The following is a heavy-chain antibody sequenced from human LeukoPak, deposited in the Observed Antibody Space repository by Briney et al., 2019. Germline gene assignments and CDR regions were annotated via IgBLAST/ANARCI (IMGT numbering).Heavy chain of an antibody. J-gene: IGHJ6*02. CDR3: AREVYYDFWSGYYSLATGMDV. V-gene: IGHV3-33*01. D-gene: IGHD3-3*01. CDR2: IWYDGSNK. Sequence: GGSLRLSCAASGFTCSSYGMPWVRQAPGKGLEWVAVIWYDGSNKYYADSVKGRFTISRDNSKNTLYLQMNSLRAEDTAVYYCAREVYYDFWSGYYSLATGMDVWGQGTTVTVSS. CDR1: GFTCSSYG.